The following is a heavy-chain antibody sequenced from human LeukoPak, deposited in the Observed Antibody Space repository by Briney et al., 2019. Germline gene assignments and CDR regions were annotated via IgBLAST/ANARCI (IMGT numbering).Heavy chain of an antibody. CDR1: GYTFTSYG. V-gene: IGHV1-18*01. Sequence: ASVKVSCKASGYTFTSYGISWVRQAPGQGLEWMGWISGYNGHTNYAQNLQGRVTMTTDTSTSTAYMELSSLRSEDTAVYYCARIAAADDYWGQGTLVTVSS. CDR3: ARIAAADDY. J-gene: IGHJ4*02. D-gene: IGHD6-13*01. CDR2: ISGYNGHT.